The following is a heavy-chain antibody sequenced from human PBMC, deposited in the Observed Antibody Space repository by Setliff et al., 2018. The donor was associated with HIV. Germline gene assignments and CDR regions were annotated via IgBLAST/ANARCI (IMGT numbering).Heavy chain of an antibody. V-gene: IGHV1-46*01. Sequence: ASVKVSCKAFGYTFTTYYIHWVRQAPGQGLEWMGIINPSGGVASYAQKFQGRVTMTRDTSTDTLYMDLSSLTSEDTAVYYCVRGMTSYDSSGYSIPYYFDYWGQGTLVTVSS. CDR1: GYTFTTYY. D-gene: IGHD3-22*01. J-gene: IGHJ4*02. CDR3: VRGMTSYDSSGYSIPYYFDY. CDR2: INPSGGVA.